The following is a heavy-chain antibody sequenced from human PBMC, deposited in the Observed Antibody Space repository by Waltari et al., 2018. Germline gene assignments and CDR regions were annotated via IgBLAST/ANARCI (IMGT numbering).Heavy chain of an antibody. CDR2: ITGRAGNT. D-gene: IGHD2-21*02. Sequence: EVQLLESGGGLMQPGGSLRLSCTASGFTFSSYAMTWARQAPGKGLEWVSGITGRAGNTYYADSGKARFTISRDNSKNTLYLQMNSLRAEDTAVYYCATLGAVTGGDYWGQGTLVTVSS. CDR3: ATLGAVTGGDY. V-gene: IGHV3-23*01. CDR1: GFTFSSYA. J-gene: IGHJ4*02.